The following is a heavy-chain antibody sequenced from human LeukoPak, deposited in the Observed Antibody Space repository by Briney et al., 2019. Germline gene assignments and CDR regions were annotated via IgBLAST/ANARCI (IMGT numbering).Heavy chain of an antibody. CDR2: IYYSGST. Sequence: SETLSLTCTVSGGSISSHYWSWIRQPPGKGLEWIGYIYYSGSTNYNPSLKSRVTISVDTSKNQFSLKLSSVTAADTAVYYCARGGYSSGFDYWGQGTLVTVSS. CDR3: ARGGYSSGFDY. CDR1: GGSISSHY. D-gene: IGHD6-19*01. J-gene: IGHJ4*02. V-gene: IGHV4-59*11.